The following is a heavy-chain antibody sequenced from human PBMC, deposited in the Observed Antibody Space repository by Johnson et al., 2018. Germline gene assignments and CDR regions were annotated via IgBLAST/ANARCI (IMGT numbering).Heavy chain of an antibody. Sequence: VQLVQSGGGLVQPGRSLRLSCAASGFTFSSYAMSWVRQAPGKGLEWVSAISGSGGSTYYADSVKGRFTISRDNSKNTLYLQMNRLRAEDTAVYYCAKEGHYYVSSGYYYVEYFQHWGQGTLVTVSS. D-gene: IGHD3-22*01. CDR1: GFTFSSYA. J-gene: IGHJ1*01. CDR2: ISGSGGST. V-gene: IGHV3-23*04. CDR3: AKEGHYYVSSGYYYVEYFQH.